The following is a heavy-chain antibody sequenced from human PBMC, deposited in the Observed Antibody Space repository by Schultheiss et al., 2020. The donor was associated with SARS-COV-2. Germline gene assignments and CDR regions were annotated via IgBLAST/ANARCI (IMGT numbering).Heavy chain of an antibody. CDR1: GGSISSSSYY. CDR3: ARDIGGSYYPSYYYYGMDV. CDR2: IYYSGNT. V-gene: IGHV4-39*02. J-gene: IGHJ6*02. Sequence: SETLSLTCTVSGGSISSSSYYWGWIRQPPGKGLEWIGSIYYSGNTYYNPSLKSRVTISVDTSKNHFSLKLSSVTAADTAVYYCARDIGGSYYPSYYYYGMDVWGQGTTVTVSS. D-gene: IGHD1-26*01.